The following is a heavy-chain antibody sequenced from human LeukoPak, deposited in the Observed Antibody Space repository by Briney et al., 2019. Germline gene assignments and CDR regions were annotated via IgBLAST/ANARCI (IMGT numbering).Heavy chain of an antibody. J-gene: IGHJ4*02. V-gene: IGHV4-59*08. CDR1: GGYISSYS. Sequence: SETLSLTCTVSGGYISSYSWSWIRQPPGKGLEWIGYIYYSGSTYYNPSLKSRVTISVDTSKNQFSLKLRSVTAADTAMYYCARQGYADFSSRPFDYWGQGTLVTVSS. CDR2: IYYSGST. D-gene: IGHD4-17*01. CDR3: ARQGYADFSSRPFDY.